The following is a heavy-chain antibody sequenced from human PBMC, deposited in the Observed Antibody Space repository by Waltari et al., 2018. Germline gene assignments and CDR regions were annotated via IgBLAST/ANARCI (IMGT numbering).Heavy chain of an antibody. Sequence: SGNYMLGGREAPGKGLAWVSVLYCDGRTYYAESVKGQFIISRDNSKNTVYFQMNRWQTEDTAVYVCVRGVAGGFDIWGQGTLVTVSS. J-gene: IGHJ3*02. CDR2: LYCDGRT. CDR3: VRGVAGGFDI. D-gene: IGHD6-19*01. CDR1: SGNY. V-gene: IGHV3-53*01.